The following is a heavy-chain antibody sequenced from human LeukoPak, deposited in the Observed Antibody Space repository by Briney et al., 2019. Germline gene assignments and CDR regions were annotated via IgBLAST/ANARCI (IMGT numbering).Heavy chain of an antibody. CDR2: IYYSGST. J-gene: IGHJ4*02. CDR3: ARGGEMATMRDFDY. V-gene: IGHV4-59*12. Sequence: KSSETLSLTCTVSGGSISSYYWSWIRQPPGKGLEWIGYIYYSGSTNYNPSLKSRVTISVDTSKNQFSLKLSSVTAADTAVYYCARGGEMATMRDFDYWGQGTLVTVSS. D-gene: IGHD5-12*01. CDR1: GGSISSYY.